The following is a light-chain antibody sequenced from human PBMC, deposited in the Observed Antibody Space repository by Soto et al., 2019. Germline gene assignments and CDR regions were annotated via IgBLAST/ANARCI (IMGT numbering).Light chain of an antibody. V-gene: IGKV3-20*01. CDR3: QQYGSSLTWT. Sequence: EVVLTQSPGTLSLSPGERATLSCRASQSISSNYLAWYHQRPDQAPRPLLYGAASRAAGIPDRFSGSGSGTDFTLTISRLETEDFAVYYCQQYGSSLTWTFGQGTKVDIK. J-gene: IGKJ1*01. CDR1: QSISSNY. CDR2: GAA.